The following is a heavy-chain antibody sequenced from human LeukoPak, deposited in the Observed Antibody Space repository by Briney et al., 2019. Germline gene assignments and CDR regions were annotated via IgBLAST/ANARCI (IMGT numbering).Heavy chain of an antibody. CDR3: ARGISSSWYYYYYYMDV. D-gene: IGHD6-13*01. CDR2: IYYSGST. Sequence: KASETLSLTCTVSGGSISSGGYYWSWIRQHPGKGLEWIGYIYYSGSTYYNPSLKSRVTISVDTSKNQFSLNLSSVTAADTAVYYCARGISSSWYYYYYYMDVWGKGTTVTVSS. V-gene: IGHV4-31*03. CDR1: GGSISSGGYY. J-gene: IGHJ6*03.